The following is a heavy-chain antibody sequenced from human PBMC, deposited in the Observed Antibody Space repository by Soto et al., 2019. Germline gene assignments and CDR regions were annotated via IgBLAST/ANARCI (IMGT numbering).Heavy chain of an antibody. CDR3: ARDLTDYFGSGNSYGTAGYGMDV. J-gene: IGHJ6*02. D-gene: IGHD3-10*01. Sequence: SETLSRTCTLSGGSVSSGCHYWSWMRQHPGKGLEWIGYIYYSGNTYYNPSLKSRITISVDTSKNQLSLKLSSVTAADTAVYYCARDLTDYFGSGNSYGTAGYGMDVWGQGTTVT. CDR2: IYYSGNT. CDR1: GGSVSSGCHY. V-gene: IGHV4-31*03.